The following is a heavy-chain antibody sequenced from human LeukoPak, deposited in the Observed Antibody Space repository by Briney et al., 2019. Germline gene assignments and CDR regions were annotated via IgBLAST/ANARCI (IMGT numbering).Heavy chain of an antibody. CDR2: INPSGGST. CDR1: GYTFTSYY. J-gene: IGHJ3*02. V-gene: IGHV1-46*01. Sequence: ASVKVSCKASGYTFTSYYMHWVRQAPGQGLEWMGIINPSGGSTSYAQKFQGRVTMTRDMSTSTVYMELSSLRSEDTAVYYRARGTYRDADAFDIWGQGTMVTVSS. D-gene: IGHD3-16*02. CDR3: ARGTYRDADAFDI.